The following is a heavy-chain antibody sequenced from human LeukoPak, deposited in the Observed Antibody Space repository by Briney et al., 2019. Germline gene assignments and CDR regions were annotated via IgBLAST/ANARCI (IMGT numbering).Heavy chain of an antibody. CDR2: IIPIFGTA. J-gene: IGHJ4*02. CDR3: AGYGDYEGGTVANSFDY. D-gene: IGHD4-17*01. CDR1: GGTFSSYA. Sequence: ASAKVSCKASGGTFSSYAISWVRQAPGQGLEWMGGIIPIFGTANYAQKFQGRVTITADESTSTAYMELSSLRSEDTAVYYCAGYGDYEGGTVANSFDYWGQGTLVTVSS. V-gene: IGHV1-69*13.